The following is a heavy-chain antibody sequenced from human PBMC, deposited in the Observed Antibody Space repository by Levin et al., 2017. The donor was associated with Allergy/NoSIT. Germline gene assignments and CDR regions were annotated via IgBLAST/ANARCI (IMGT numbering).Heavy chain of an antibody. CDR1: GGTFSTTS. CDR3: ARGPQHCTSSTCYDAFDI. Sequence: PQASVKVSCKASGGTFSTTSVNWLRQAPGQGLEWMGRIIPVYGIANHAQKFQGRVTITADTSTSTGDMELSSLRSEDTAVYYCARGPQHCTSSTCYDAFDIWGQGTMVTVSS. V-gene: IGHV1-69*02. CDR2: IIPVYGIA. J-gene: IGHJ3*02. D-gene: IGHD2-2*01.